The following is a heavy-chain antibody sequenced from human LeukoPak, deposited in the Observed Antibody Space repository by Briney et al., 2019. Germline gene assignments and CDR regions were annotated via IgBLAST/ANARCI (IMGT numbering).Heavy chain of an antibody. V-gene: IGHV3-23*01. Sequence: AGGSLRLSCVASGFTFSSYAMSWVRQAPGKGLEWVSAISGSGGSTYYADSVKGRLTISRDNSKNTLYLQMNSLRAEDTAVYYCAKVEMATITSQSNLFYFDYWDQGTLVTVSS. J-gene: IGHJ4*02. CDR3: AKVEMATITSQSNLFYFDY. D-gene: IGHD5-24*01. CDR2: ISGSGGST. CDR1: GFTFSSYA.